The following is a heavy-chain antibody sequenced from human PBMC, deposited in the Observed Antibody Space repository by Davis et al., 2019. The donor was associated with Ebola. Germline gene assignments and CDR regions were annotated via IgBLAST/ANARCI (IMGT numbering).Heavy chain of an antibody. CDR1: GFTLRSYA. CDR2: ISGNGATT. V-gene: IGHV3-23*01. Sequence: GESLKISCAASGFTLRSYAMSWVRQAPGKGLEWVSTISGNGATTYYADSVKGRFTISRDNSKNTLYLQMNSPRAEDTAVYYCAKYRTMTSSRLFDYWGQGTLVTVSS. J-gene: IGHJ4*02. CDR3: AKYRTMTSSRLFDY. D-gene: IGHD4-17*01.